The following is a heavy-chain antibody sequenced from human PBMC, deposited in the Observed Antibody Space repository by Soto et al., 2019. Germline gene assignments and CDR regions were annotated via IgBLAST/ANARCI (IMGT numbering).Heavy chain of an antibody. CDR1: GFTFSDYY. CDR2: ISSSGSTI. J-gene: IGHJ6*02. V-gene: IGHV3-11*01. CDR3: ARAGVVAPGYYYYGMDV. Sequence: PGGSLRLSCAACGFTFSDYYMSWIRQAPGKGLEWVSYISSSGSTIYYADSVKGRFTISRDNAKNSLYLQMNSLRAEDTAVYYCARAGVVAPGYYYYGMDVWGQGTTVTVSS. D-gene: IGHD2-2*01.